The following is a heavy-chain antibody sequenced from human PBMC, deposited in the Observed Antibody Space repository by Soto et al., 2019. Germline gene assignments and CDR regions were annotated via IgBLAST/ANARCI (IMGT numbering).Heavy chain of an antibody. CDR1: GDTDSLNTAS. CDR3: ATGVAGSGFDL. V-gene: IGHV6-1*01. CDR2: TYYRSNWRH. D-gene: IGHD6-19*01. J-gene: IGHJ4*02. Sequence: QPVCRNQALSGDTDSLNTASGASSRSSPSRGLEWLGRTYYRSNWRHDYAVSVKSRINVNPDTSKNLFSLQLNSVAPDDPAVYSCATGVAGSGFDLWAQGTLVTFPS.